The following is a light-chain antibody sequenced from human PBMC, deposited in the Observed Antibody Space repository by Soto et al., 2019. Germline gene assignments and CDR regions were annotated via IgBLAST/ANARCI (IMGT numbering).Light chain of an antibody. CDR1: QDISNY. V-gene: IGKV1-33*01. J-gene: IGKJ4*01. CDR3: LQYNNYPLT. CDR2: DAS. Sequence: DIQMTQSPSSLSASVGDRVTITCQASQDISNYLNWYQQKPGKAPKLLIYDASNLETGVPSRFSGTVSGTPFTVTITSRHPEDSPTYYRLQYNNYPLTFGGGTKVEIQ.